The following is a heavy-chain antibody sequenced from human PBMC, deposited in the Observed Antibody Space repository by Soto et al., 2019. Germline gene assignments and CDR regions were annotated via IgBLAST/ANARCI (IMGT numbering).Heavy chain of an antibody. V-gene: IGHV4-59*01. Sequence: LETLSLTCTVSGGSISSYYWSWIRQPPGKGLEWIGYIYYSGSTNYNPSLKSRVTISVDTSKNQFSLKLSSVTAADTAVYYCARSGSDYYYYYGMDVWGQGTTVTVSS. D-gene: IGHD5-12*01. CDR1: GGSISSYY. CDR3: ARSGSDYYYYYGMDV. CDR2: IYYSGST. J-gene: IGHJ6*02.